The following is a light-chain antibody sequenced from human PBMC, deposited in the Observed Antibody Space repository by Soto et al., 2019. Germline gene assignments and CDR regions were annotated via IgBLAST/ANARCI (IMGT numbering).Light chain of an antibody. CDR1: SSDVGSYNL. CDR2: EVS. CDR3: CSHAGSSTYV. Sequence: QSVLTQSASVSGSPGQSITVSCTGTSSDVGSYNLVSWYQHHPGKAPKLLIYEVSKRPSGVSYRFSGSKSGNTASLTISGLQADDEADYYCCSHAGSSTYVFGTGTKLTV. J-gene: IGLJ1*01. V-gene: IGLV2-23*02.